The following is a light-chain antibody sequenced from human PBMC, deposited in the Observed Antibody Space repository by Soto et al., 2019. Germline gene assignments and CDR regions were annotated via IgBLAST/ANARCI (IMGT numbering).Light chain of an antibody. Sequence: AIQMTQYPSSLSAPVGDRVTINCRASQGVSNAVGWYQQKPGRAPRLLIYAASTLPSGVPSRFSGSQSATDFTLTISSLQPEDFATYYCLQDFAYPLTFGGGTKVEIK. V-gene: IGKV1-6*01. CDR2: AAS. J-gene: IGKJ4*01. CDR1: QGVSNA. CDR3: LQDFAYPLT.